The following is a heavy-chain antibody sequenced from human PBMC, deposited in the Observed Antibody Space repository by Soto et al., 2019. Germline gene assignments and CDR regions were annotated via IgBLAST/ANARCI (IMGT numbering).Heavy chain of an antibody. V-gene: IGHV1-18*01. CDR2: ISAYTGNT. J-gene: IGHJ4*02. D-gene: IGHD4-17*01. CDR1: GNMCNTWW. Sequence: GNMCNTWWFTYERQAPGQGLEWMGWISAYTGNTKYAQNFQGRVTMTTDTSTSTAYMELRSLRSDDTAVYYCGSRWTTGVIDYWGQGTLVTVSS. CDR3: GSRWTTGVIDY.